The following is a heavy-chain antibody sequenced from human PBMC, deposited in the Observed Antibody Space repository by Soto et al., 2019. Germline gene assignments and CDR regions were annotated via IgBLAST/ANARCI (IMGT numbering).Heavy chain of an antibody. CDR1: GFTLSDHY. D-gene: IGHD3-10*01. J-gene: IGHJ6*02. V-gene: IGHV3-72*01. Sequence: EVQLVESGGGLVQPGGSLRLSCAGSGFTLSDHYIDWVRQAPGKGLEWVGRSRDKPQGYSTAYAASVKGRFTTSRDESKNSAYLQMTSLKTEDTAVYYCRASGFGSGSSGTYYGMDVWGQGTTVTVSS. CDR3: RASGFGSGSSGTYYGMDV. CDR2: SRDKPQGYST.